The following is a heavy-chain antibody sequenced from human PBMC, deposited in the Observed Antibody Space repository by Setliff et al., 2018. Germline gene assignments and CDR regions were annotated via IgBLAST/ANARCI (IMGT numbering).Heavy chain of an antibody. CDR1: GFAFDDYA. CDR3: ASSRTWIPVLDH. D-gene: IGHD5-12*01. Sequence: LRLSCAASGFAFDDYATHWFRQVPGKGLDWISSICWNSGAIRYGDSVKGRFTISRDNAQSSLFLQMNSLSAEDTATYYCASSRTWIPVLDHCGQGTLVTVSS. J-gene: IGHJ4*02. CDR2: ICWNSGAI. V-gene: IGHV3-9*01.